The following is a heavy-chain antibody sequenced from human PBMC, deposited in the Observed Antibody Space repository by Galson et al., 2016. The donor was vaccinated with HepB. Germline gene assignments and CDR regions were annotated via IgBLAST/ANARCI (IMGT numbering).Heavy chain of an antibody. CDR1: GDSVSSNSAA. D-gene: IGHD1/OR15-1a*01. CDR3: VEQRKGAPYGMDV. Sequence: CAIPGDSVSSNSAAWNWIRQSPPRGLEWLGRTYYRSKWYNDYAVSVKSRIIVNPDTSKNQFSLQLNSVTPEATAVYYCVEQRKGAPYGMDVWGQGTTVTVSS. CDR2: TYYRSKWYN. J-gene: IGHJ6*02. V-gene: IGHV6-1*01.